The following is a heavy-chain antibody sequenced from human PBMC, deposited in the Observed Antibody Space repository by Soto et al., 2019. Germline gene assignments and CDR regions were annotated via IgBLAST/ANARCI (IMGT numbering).Heavy chain of an antibody. CDR1: GFTFSSYG. V-gene: IGHV3-30*18. CDR3: AKDRRYSSGWYYYYYGMDV. CDR2: ISYDGSNK. J-gene: IGHJ6*02. D-gene: IGHD6-19*01. Sequence: QVQLVESGGGVVQPGRSLRLSCAASGFTFSSYGMHWARQAPGKGLEWVAVISYDGSNKYYADSVKGRFTISRDNSKNTLYLQMNSLRAEDTAVYYCAKDRRYSSGWYYYYYGMDVWGQGTTVTVSS.